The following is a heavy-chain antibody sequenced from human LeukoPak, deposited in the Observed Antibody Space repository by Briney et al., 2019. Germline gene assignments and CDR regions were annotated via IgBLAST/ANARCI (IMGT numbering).Heavy chain of an antibody. J-gene: IGHJ4*02. Sequence: GGSLRLSCAASGFTFSSYGMHWVRQAPGKGLEWVSAISGSGGSTYYADSVKGRFTISRDNSKNTLYLQMNSLRAEDTAVYYCAEGGYYDILTGYYSWGQGTLVTVSS. CDR3: AEGGYYDILTGYYS. CDR2: ISGSGGST. CDR1: GFTFSSYG. V-gene: IGHV3-23*01. D-gene: IGHD3-9*01.